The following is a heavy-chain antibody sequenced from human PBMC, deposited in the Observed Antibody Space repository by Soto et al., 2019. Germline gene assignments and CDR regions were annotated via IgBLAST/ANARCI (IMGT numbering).Heavy chain of an antibody. V-gene: IGHV3-23*01. J-gene: IGHJ4*02. CDR2: ISGGGGAT. Sequence: EVQLLESGGGLVQPGGSLRLSCAASGFTFSSYAMSWVRQAPGKGLEWVSAISGGGGATYYADSVKGRFTISRDNSKSTLYLQMNSLRAEDTAVYYCAKDYYDSRGYSLYWGQGTLVTVSS. CDR3: AKDYYDSRGYSLY. CDR1: GFTFSSYA. D-gene: IGHD3-22*01.